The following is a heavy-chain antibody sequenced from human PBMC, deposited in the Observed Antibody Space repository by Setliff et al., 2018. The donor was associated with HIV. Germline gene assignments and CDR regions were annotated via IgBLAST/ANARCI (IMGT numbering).Heavy chain of an antibody. CDR2: FHYSGST. V-gene: IGHV4-39*07. Sequence: SETLSLTCNVSGGSISSSSYYWAWIRQPPGKGLEWIGSFHYSGSTSHNPSLRSRVTISVDTSKNQFSLTLNSVTAADTAVYFCARVEAKIRGATYGMDVWGQGTTVTVSS. CDR1: GGSISSSSYY. J-gene: IGHJ6*02. D-gene: IGHD3-10*01. CDR3: ARVEAKIRGATYGMDV.